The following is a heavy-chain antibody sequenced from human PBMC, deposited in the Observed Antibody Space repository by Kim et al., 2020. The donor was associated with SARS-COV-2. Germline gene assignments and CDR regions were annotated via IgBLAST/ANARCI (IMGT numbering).Heavy chain of an antibody. CDR3: ARLVRRQLWLKSYGMDV. CDR2: IYPGDSDT. D-gene: IGHD5-18*01. CDR1: GYSFTSYW. Sequence: GESLKISCKGSGYSFTSYWIGWVRQMPGKGLEWMGIIYPGDSDTRYSPSFQGQVTISADKSISTAYLQWSSLKASDTAMYYCARLVRRQLWLKSYGMDVWGQGTTVTVSS. J-gene: IGHJ6*02. V-gene: IGHV5-51*01.